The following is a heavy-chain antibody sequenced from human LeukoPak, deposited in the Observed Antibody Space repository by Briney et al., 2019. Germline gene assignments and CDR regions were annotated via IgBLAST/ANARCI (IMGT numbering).Heavy chain of an antibody. V-gene: IGHV4-30-4*08. J-gene: IGHJ4*02. CDR1: GGSISSGDYY. CDR3: TGGSYSRYFDY. D-gene: IGHD1-26*01. CDR2: IYYSGST. Sequence: SQTLSLTCTVSGGSISSGDYYWSWIRQPPGKGLEWIGYIYYSGSTYYNPSLKSRVTISVDTSKNQFSLKLSSVTAADTVVYYCTGGSYSRYFDYWGQGTLVTVSS.